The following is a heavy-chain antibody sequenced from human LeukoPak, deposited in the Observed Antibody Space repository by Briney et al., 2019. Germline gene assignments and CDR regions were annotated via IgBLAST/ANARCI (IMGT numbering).Heavy chain of an antibody. V-gene: IGHV1-3*01. CDR3: ARDSMEYSSDY. D-gene: IGHD6-6*01. Sequence: ASVKVSCKASGYTFTSYAMHWVRQAPGQRLEWMGWINAGNGNTKYSQKFQGRVTITRDTSASTAYMELSRLRSDDTAVYYCARDSMEYSSDYWGQGTLVTVSS. CDR2: INAGNGNT. J-gene: IGHJ4*02. CDR1: GYTFTSYA.